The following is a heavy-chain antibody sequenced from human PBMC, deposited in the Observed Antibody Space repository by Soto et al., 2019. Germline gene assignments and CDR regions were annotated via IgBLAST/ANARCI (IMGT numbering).Heavy chain of an antibody. CDR2: ISGSGDNT. CDR3: AAEIDDYGDYNY. CDR1: GFTFSSYA. Sequence: GGSLRLSCVTSGFTFSSYAMSWVRQAPGKGLEWVSGISGSGDNTYYADSVKGRFTISRDNSKNTLYLQMNSLRAEDTAVYYCAAEIDDYGDYNYWGQGTLVTVSS. D-gene: IGHD4-17*01. V-gene: IGHV3-23*01. J-gene: IGHJ4*02.